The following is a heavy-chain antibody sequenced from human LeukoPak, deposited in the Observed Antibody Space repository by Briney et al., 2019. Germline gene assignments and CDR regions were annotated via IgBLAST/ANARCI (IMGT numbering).Heavy chain of an antibody. CDR2: ITPILGLI. Sequence: SSVKVSCKASGGTFSNYGINWVRQAPGPGLEWMGRITPILGLINYAQKFQGRVTITADKSTSTGYMEVTGLRSDDTAIYYCARGRGSRTGYNGDYLDYWGQGTLVTVSS. CDR3: ARGRGSRTGYNGDYLDY. CDR1: GGTFSNYG. V-gene: IGHV1-69*04. J-gene: IGHJ4*02. D-gene: IGHD5-18*01.